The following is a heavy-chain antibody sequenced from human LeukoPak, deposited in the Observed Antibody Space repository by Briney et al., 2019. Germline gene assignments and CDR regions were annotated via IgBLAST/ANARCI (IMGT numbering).Heavy chain of an antibody. Sequence: PGGSLRLSCAASGFTFSSYAMSWVRQAPGKGLEWVSGISWNSGSIGYADSVKGRFTISRDNAKNSLYLQMNSLRAEDTALYYCAKRSGDTGYFDYWGQGTLVTVSS. CDR1: GFTFSSYA. CDR2: ISWNSGSI. J-gene: IGHJ4*02. V-gene: IGHV3-9*01. D-gene: IGHD7-27*01. CDR3: AKRSGDTGYFDY.